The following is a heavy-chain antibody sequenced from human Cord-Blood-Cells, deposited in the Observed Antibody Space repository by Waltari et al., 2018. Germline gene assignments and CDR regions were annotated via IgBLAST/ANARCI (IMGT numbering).Heavy chain of an antibody. CDR2: IIPIFGTA. J-gene: IGHJ2*01. D-gene: IGHD2-2*02. CDR3: ARGYCSSTSCYNWYFDL. V-gene: IGHV1-69*01. Sequence: QVQLVQSGAEVKKPGSSVKVSCKASGGTFSSYAISWVRQAPGPGLEWMGGIIPIFGTANYAQKFQGRVTITADESTSTAYMELSSLRSEDTAVYYCARGYCSSTSCYNWYFDLWGRGTLVTVSS. CDR1: GGTFSSYA.